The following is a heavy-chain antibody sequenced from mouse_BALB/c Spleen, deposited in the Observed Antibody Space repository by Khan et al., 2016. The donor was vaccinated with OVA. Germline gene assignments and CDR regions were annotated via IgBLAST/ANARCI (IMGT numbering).Heavy chain of an antibody. J-gene: IGHJ2*01. V-gene: IGHV14-3*02. D-gene: IGHD2-2*01. CDR2: IDPANDNT. CDR3: ARNDGYDVDY. Sequence: VQLKQSGAEVVKPGASVKLFCTASGFNIKDTYIHWVKQRPEQGLDWIGRIDPANDNTKYDPKFQDKATLTADTSSNTAYLQLSSLTSEDTAVYYCARNDGYDVDYWGQGTTLTVSS. CDR1: GFNIKDTY.